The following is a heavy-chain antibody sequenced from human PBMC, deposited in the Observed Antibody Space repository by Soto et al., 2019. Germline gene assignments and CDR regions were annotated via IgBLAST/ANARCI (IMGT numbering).Heavy chain of an antibody. V-gene: IGHV3-33*01. Sequence: QVQLVESGGGVVQPGRSLRLSCAASGFTFSSYGMHWVRQAPGKGLEWVAVIWYDGSNKYYADSVKGRFTISRDNSKNKXXLQMNSLRAEDTAVFYCARAPYSSSHAYYCYGMDVWGQGTTVTVSS. CDR1: GFTFSSYG. D-gene: IGHD6-6*01. CDR2: IWYDGSNK. J-gene: IGHJ6*02. CDR3: ARAPYSSSHAYYCYGMDV.